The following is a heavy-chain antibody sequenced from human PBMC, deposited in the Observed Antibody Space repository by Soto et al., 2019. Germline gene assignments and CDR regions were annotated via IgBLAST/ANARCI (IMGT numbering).Heavy chain of an antibody. CDR2: INPNSGGT. CDR1: GYTFTGYY. D-gene: IGHD4-17*01. J-gene: IGHJ4*02. V-gene: IGHV1-2*04. Sequence: ASVKVSCKASGYTFTGYYMHWVRQAPGQGLEWMGWINPNSGGTNYAQKFQGWVTMTRDTSISTAYMELSRLRSDDTAVYYCARATRATVTLPSGYFDYWGQGTLVTVSS. CDR3: ARATRATVTLPSGYFDY.